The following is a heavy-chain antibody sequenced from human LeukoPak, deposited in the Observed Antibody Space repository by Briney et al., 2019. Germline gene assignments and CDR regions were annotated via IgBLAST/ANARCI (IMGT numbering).Heavy chain of an antibody. CDR3: ARAPYSSGWHGKKYLKNFDY. V-gene: IGHV4-34*01. CDR2: INHSGST. CDR1: GGSFSGYY. J-gene: IGHJ4*02. D-gene: IGHD6-19*01. Sequence: PSETLSLTCAVYGGSFSGYYWSWIRQPPGKGLEWIGEINHSGSTNYNPSLKSRVTISVDTSKNQFSLKLSSVTAADTAVYYCARAPYSSGWHGKKYLKNFDYWGQGTLVTVSS.